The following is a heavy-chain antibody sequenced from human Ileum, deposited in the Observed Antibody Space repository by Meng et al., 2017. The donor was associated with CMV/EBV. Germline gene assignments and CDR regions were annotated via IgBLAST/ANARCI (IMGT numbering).Heavy chain of an antibody. J-gene: IGHJ6*02. CDR2: IYYSGST. Sequence: LRLSCTVSGGSISSSSYYWGWIRQPPGKGLEWIGSIYYSGSTYYNPSLKSRVTISVDTSKNQFSLKLSSVTAADTAVYYCARDPLPYCTNGVCSTFYYYYGMDVWGQGTMVTVSS. CDR3: ARDPLPYCTNGVCSTFYYYYGMDV. CDR1: GGSISSSSYY. D-gene: IGHD2-8*01. V-gene: IGHV4-39*07.